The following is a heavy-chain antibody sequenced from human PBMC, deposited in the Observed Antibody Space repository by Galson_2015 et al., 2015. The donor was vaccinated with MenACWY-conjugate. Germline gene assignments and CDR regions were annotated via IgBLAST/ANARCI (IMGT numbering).Heavy chain of an antibody. J-gene: IGHJ4*02. CDR1: GYTLTELS. D-gene: IGHD3-22*01. Sequence: SVKVSCKVSGYTLTELSMHWVRQAPGKGLEWMGGFDPEDGETIYAQKFQGRVTMTEDTSTDTAYMELSSLRSEDTAVYYCATVPHYYDSSGYYFRPPYFDYWGQGTLVTVSS. CDR2: FDPEDGET. CDR3: ATVPHYYDSSGYYFRPPYFDY. V-gene: IGHV1-24*01.